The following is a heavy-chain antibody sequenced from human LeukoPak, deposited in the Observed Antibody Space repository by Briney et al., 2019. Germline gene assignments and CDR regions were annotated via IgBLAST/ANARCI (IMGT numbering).Heavy chain of an antibody. CDR3: AKSKDAVVTAIVYY. CDR2: ISGSGGST. J-gene: IGHJ4*02. CDR1: GFTVSSNY. Sequence: PGGSLRLSCAASGFTVSSNYMSWVRQAPGKGLEWVSAISGSGGSTYYADSVKGRFTISRDNSKNTLYLQMNSLRAEDTAVYYCAKSKDAVVTAIVYYWGQGTLVTVSS. D-gene: IGHD2-21*02. V-gene: IGHV3-23*01.